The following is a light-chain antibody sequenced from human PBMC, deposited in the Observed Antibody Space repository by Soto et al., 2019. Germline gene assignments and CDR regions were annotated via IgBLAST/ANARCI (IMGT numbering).Light chain of an antibody. Sequence: EMVVTQSPATLSVSPGERATLSCRASQDVSSNLAWYQQKPGQAPSLLIYGASTRATGIPARFSGSGSGTEFTLTISSLQSEDFAVYYCQQYNNWPQTFGQGTKLEIK. CDR3: QQYNNWPQT. CDR1: QDVSSN. V-gene: IGKV3-15*01. J-gene: IGKJ2*01. CDR2: GAS.